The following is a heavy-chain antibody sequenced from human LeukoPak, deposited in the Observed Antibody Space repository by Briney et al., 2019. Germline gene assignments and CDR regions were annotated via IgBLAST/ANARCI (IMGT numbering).Heavy chain of an antibody. CDR3: TRDCGGGSCYSIGYYYYGMDV. D-gene: IGHD2-15*01. CDR2: IRSKAYGGTT. CDR1: GFTFGDYA. Sequence: GGSLRLSCTASGFTFGDYAMSWVRQAPGKGLEWVGFIRSKAYGGTTEYAASVKGRFTISRDDSKSIAYLQMNSLKTEDTAVYYCTRDCGGGSCYSIGYYYYGMDVWGQGTTVTVSS. V-gene: IGHV3-49*04. J-gene: IGHJ6*02.